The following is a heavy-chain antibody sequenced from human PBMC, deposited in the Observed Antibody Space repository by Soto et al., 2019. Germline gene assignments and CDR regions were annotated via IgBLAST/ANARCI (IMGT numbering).Heavy chain of an antibody. V-gene: IGHV4-34*01. J-gene: IGHJ6*03. CDR2: INHSGST. Sequence: PSETLSLTCAVYGGSFSGYYWSWIRQPPGKGREWIGEINHSGSTNYNPSLKSRVTISVDTSKNQFSLKLSSVTAADTAVYYCARAGEDYYYMDVWGKGTTVTVSS. CDR1: GGSFSGYY. D-gene: IGHD7-27*01. CDR3: ARAGEDYYYMDV.